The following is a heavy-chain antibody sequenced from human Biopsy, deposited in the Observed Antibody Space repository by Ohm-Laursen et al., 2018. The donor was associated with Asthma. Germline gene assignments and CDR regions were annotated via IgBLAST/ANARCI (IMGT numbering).Heavy chain of an antibody. Sequence: ASVKVSCKISGYSLTDLSMHWVRQAPGQGLEWMGGHDHEEGGTVNARRFQGRVTMTEDTSTDTAYMELSSLSSNDTAVYYCASDFPKNYVRYNFQFWGQGTLVTVSS. D-gene: IGHD1-7*01. CDR1: GYSLTDLS. V-gene: IGHV1-24*01. J-gene: IGHJ4*02. CDR3: ASDFPKNYVRYNFQF. CDR2: HDHEEGGT.